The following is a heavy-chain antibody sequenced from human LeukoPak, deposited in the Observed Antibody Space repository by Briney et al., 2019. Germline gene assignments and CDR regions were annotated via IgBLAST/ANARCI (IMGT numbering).Heavy chain of an antibody. CDR2: FDPEDGET. J-gene: IGHJ4*02. D-gene: IGHD3-10*01. CDR3: ATDRITMVRGVITSYYFDY. CDR1: GYTLTELS. Sequence: SVKVSCKVSGYTLTELSMHWVRQAPGKGLEWMGGFDPEDGETIYAQKFQGRVTMTEDTSTDTAYMELSSLRSEDTAVYYCATDRITMVRGVITSYYFDYWGQGTLVTVSS. V-gene: IGHV1-24*01.